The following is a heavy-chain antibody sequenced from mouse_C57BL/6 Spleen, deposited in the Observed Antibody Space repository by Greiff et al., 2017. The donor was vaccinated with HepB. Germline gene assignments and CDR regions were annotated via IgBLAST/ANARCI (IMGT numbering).Heavy chain of an antibody. J-gene: IGHJ2*01. CDR1: GYTFTSYW. CDR2: IDPSDSYT. V-gene: IGHV1-69*01. D-gene: IGHD3-1*01. CDR3: ARRRANSYFDY. Sequence: LKQPGAELVMPGASVKLSCKASGYTFTSYWMHWVKQRPGQGLEWIGEIDPSDSYTNYNQKFKGKSTLTVDKSSSTAYMQLSSLTSEDSAVYYCARRRANSYFDYWGQGTTLTVSS.